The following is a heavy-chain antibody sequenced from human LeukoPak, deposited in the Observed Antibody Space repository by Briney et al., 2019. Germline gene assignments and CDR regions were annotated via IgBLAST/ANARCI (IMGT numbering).Heavy chain of an antibody. Sequence: SETLSLTCSSSDGSISNDYWIWIRQFPGKRLEWIGFVYYTGSTHYNPSLKSRVTISLDTSKNQFSLKLRSVTASDTAVYYCAARGYDFWSGYSRTDFDYWGQGTLVTVSS. CDR3: AARGYDFWSGYSRTDFDY. CDR1: DGSISNDY. D-gene: IGHD3-3*01. V-gene: IGHV4-59*08. CDR2: VYYTGST. J-gene: IGHJ4*02.